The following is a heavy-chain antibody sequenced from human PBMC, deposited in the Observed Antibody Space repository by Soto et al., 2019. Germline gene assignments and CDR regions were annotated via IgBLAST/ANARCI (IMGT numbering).Heavy chain of an antibody. D-gene: IGHD3-16*02. CDR2: ISAYNGNT. J-gene: IGHJ4*02. V-gene: IGHV1-18*01. Sequence: QVQLVQSGAEVKKPGASVKVSCKASGYTFTSYGISWVRQAPGQGLEWMGWISAYNGNTNYAQKLQGRVTMTTDTSTSKGYMELRSLRSDDTAVYYCARESFTFGGVIVIPADYWGQGTLVTVSS. CDR1: GYTFTSYG. CDR3: ARESFTFGGVIVIPADY.